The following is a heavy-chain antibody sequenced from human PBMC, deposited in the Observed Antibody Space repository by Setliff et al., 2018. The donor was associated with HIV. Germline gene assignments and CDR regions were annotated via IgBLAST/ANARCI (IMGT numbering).Heavy chain of an antibody. V-gene: IGHV4-39*02. CDR3: ARDRRSIFGVDTKNWFDP. Sequence: SETLSLTCTVSGGSIVSSSYYWGWIRQPPGKGLEWIGTMYYRGTTYNNPSLKSRVTFSADTSKNQFSLKLSSVTAADTAVYYCARDRRSIFGVDTKNWFDPWGQGTLVTVSS. CDR1: GGSIVSSSYY. CDR2: MYYRGTT. J-gene: IGHJ5*02. D-gene: IGHD3-3*01.